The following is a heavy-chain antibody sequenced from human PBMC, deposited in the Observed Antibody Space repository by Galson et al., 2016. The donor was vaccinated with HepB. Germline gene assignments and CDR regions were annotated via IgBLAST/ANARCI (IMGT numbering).Heavy chain of an antibody. Sequence: SLRLSCAASGFTFSSYTMHWVRQAPGKGLEWVSYISSSSSTIYYEDSVKGRVTISRDNAKNSLYLQINSRRDEDTAVYYGARDGGIPGAAFDIWGQGTMVTVSS. CDR2: ISSSSSTI. D-gene: IGHD3-16*01. J-gene: IGHJ3*02. CDR3: ARDGGIPGAAFDI. CDR1: GFTFSSYT. V-gene: IGHV3-48*02.